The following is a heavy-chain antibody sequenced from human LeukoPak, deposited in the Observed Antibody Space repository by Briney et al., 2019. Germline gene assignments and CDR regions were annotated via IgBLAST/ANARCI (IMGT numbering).Heavy chain of an antibody. CDR3: AKDDNDSSPFDY. D-gene: IGHD3-22*01. J-gene: IGHJ4*02. CDR1: GFTFSSYG. V-gene: IGHV3-30*18. CDR2: ISYDGSNK. Sequence: GRSLRLSCAASGFTFSSYGMHWVRQAPGKGLEWVAVISYDGSNKYYADSVKGRFTISRDNPKNTLYLQMNSLRAEDTAVYYCAKDDNDSSPFDYWGQGTLVTVSS.